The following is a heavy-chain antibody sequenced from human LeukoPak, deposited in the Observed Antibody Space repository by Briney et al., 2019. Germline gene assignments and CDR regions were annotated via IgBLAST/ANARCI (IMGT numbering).Heavy chain of an antibody. CDR1: GYTFTGYY. J-gene: IGHJ4*02. Sequence: ASVKVSCKASGYTFTGYYMHWVRQAPGQGLEWMGWINPNSGGTNYAQKFQGWVTMTRDTSISTAYIELSRLRSEDTAVYYCARRLAVADEYYFDYWGQGTLVTVSS. D-gene: IGHD6-19*01. CDR2: INPNSGGT. CDR3: ARRLAVADEYYFDY. V-gene: IGHV1-2*04.